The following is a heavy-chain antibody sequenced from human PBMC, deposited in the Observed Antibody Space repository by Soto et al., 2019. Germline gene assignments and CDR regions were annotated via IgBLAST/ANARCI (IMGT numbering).Heavy chain of an antibody. CDR1: GYTXTSYD. CDR3: ARGGYYAYGMDV. CDR2: MNPNSGNT. Sequence: SXKVSCTASGYTXTSYDSHWVRQATGQGLEWMGWMNPNSGNTGYAQKFQGRVTMTRNTYISTAYMELSSLRSEDTAVYYCARGGYYAYGMDVWGQGTTGTVS. V-gene: IGHV1-8*01. J-gene: IGHJ6*02. D-gene: IGHD3-3*01.